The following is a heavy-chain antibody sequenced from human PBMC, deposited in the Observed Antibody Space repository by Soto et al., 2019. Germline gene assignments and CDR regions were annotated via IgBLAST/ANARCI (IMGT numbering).Heavy chain of an antibody. V-gene: IGHV3-9*01. D-gene: IGHD3-22*01. Sequence: EVQLVESGGGLVQPGRSLRLSCAASGFTFDDHTMHWVRQAPGKGLEWVSGISWNSGSIGYADSVKGRFTIHRDNAKTSLYLQMKSLRAEDTAFYYCAKDFLPYYYDSSGYTWGFDYWGQGTLVTVSS. CDR2: ISWNSGSI. J-gene: IGHJ4*02. CDR3: AKDFLPYYYDSSGYTWGFDY. CDR1: GFTFDDHT.